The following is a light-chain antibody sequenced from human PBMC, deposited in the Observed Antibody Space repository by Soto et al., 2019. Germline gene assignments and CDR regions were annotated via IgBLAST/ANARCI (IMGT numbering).Light chain of an antibody. CDR2: RNN. Sequence: QSVLTQPHSASGTPGQRVTISCSGSSSNIGSNYVYWYQQLPGTAPKLLIYRNNQRPSGVPDRFSGSKSGTSASLAISGLRSEDEADYYCAAWDDSLRGVFGGGTQLTVL. CDR3: AAWDDSLRGV. J-gene: IGLJ3*02. CDR1: SSNIGSNY. V-gene: IGLV1-47*01.